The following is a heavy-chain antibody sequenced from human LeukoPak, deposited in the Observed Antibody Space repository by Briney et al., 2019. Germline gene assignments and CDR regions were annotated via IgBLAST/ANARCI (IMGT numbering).Heavy chain of an antibody. J-gene: IGHJ3*02. D-gene: IGHD3-3*01. CDR3: ARSIAFAIFGVVIISAFDI. CDR2: INHSGST. Sequence: SETLSLTCAVYGGSFSGYYWSWIRQPPGKGLEWIGEINHSGSTNYNPSLKSRVTISVDTSKNQFSLKLSSVTAADTAVYYCARSIAFAIFGVVIISAFDIWGQGTMVTVSS. V-gene: IGHV4-34*01. CDR1: GGSFSGYY.